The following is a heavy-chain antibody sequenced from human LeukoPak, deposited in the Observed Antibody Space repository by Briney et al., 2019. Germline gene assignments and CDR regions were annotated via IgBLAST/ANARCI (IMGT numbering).Heavy chain of an antibody. Sequence: SGTLSLTCAVSGDSISSSNWSRWVRQPPGEGRACIGEIYHSGSPNYNPSLRSRVTISVDKSKKQFSLKLSSVTAADTAVYYCARSIAAAGTGYWGQGTLVTVSS. CDR2: IYHSGSP. V-gene: IGHV4-4*02. J-gene: IGHJ4*02. D-gene: IGHD6-13*01. CDR3: ARSIAAAGTGY. CDR1: GDSISSSNW.